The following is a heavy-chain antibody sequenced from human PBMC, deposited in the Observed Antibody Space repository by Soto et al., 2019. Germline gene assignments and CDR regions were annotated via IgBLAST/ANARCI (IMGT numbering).Heavy chain of an antibody. CDR2: IYYSGTT. V-gene: IGHV4-59*08. D-gene: IGHD3-10*01. Sequence: SETLSLTCTVSGGSISSFYWSWIRQPPGKGLEWIGYIYYSGTTNYNPSLKSRVTISVDTSQNQFSLKLSSVTAADTAVYYCASSSGSYSPYFYYYYMDVWGKGTTVTVSS. J-gene: IGHJ6*03. CDR3: ASSSGSYSPYFYYYYMDV. CDR1: GGSISSFY.